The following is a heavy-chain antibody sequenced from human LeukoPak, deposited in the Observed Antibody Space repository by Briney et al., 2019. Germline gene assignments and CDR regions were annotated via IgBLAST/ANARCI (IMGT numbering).Heavy chain of an antibody. J-gene: IGHJ4*02. CDR3: ARDSSGYQ. Sequence: GGSLRLSCAASGFTFSTYWMSWVRQAPGKGLEWVANIKEDGSEKYYGDSVKGRFTISRDNAKNSLYLQMNSMRAEDTAVYYCARDSSGYQWGQGTLVTVSS. D-gene: IGHD3-22*01. CDR1: GFTFSTYW. V-gene: IGHV3-7*01. CDR2: IKEDGSEK.